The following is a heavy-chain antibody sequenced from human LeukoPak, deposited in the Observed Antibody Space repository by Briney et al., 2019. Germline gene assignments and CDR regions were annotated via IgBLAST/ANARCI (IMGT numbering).Heavy chain of an antibody. CDR2: MNPNSGNT. Sequence: ASVKVSCKASGYTFTSYDINWVRQATGQGLEWMGWMNPNSGNTGYAQKFQGRVTMTRNTSISTAYMELSSLRSEDTAVYYCATAGSGDAYNQFYFDFWGQGSLVTVSS. J-gene: IGHJ4*02. D-gene: IGHD5-24*01. CDR3: ATAGSGDAYNQFYFDF. V-gene: IGHV1-8*01. CDR1: GYTFTSYD.